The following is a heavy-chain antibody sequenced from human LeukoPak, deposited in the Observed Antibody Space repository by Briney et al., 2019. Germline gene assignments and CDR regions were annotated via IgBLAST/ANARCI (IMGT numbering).Heavy chain of an antibody. CDR3: AREGYSGYEA. J-gene: IGHJ5*02. V-gene: IGHV4-59*01. D-gene: IGHD5-12*01. Sequence: PSETLSLTCTVSGGSISSYYWSWIRQPPGKGLEWIGYIYYSGSTNYNPSLKSRVTISVDTSKNQFSLKLSSVTAADTAVYYCAREGYSGYEAWGQGTLVTVSS. CDR2: IYYSGST. CDR1: GGSISSYY.